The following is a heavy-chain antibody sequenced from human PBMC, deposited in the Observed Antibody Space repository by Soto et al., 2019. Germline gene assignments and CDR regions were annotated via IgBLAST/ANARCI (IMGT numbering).Heavy chain of an antibody. CDR1: GYTFTTHG. CDR3: ARDLGYCRSGTCYREWFDP. Sequence: QVQLVQSGAEVKKPGASVKVSCKASGYTFTTHGISWVRQVPGQGLEWIGWVRGDNGHTNYAQSLQVRVTMTTDTSMNTAYMELRSLRSDDTAVYYCARDLGYCRSGTCYREWFDPWGQGTLVTVSS. V-gene: IGHV1-18*01. CDR2: VRGDNGHT. D-gene: IGHD2-15*01. J-gene: IGHJ5*02.